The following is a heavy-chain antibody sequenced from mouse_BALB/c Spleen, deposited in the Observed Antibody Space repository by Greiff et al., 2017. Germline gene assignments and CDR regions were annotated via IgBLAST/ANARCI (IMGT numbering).Heavy chain of an antibody. CDR3: ASDLLRGAMDY. CDR1: GFSLTSYG. CDR2: IWAGGST. V-gene: IGHV2-9*02. D-gene: IGHD2-1*01. Sequence: VKLVESGPGLVAPSQSLSITCTVSGFSLTSYGVHWVRQPPGKGLEWLGVIWAGGSTNYNSALMSRLSISKDNSKSQVFLKMNSLQTDDTAMYYCASDLLRGAMDYWGQGTSVTVSS. J-gene: IGHJ4*01.